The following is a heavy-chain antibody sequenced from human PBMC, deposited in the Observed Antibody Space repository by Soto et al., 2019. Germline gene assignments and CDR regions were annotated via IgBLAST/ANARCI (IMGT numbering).Heavy chain of an antibody. CDR2: IYSAGNT. CDR3: ARDFVVGGPTINYYYGMDV. Sequence: XXRQAPXKGLEWISIIYSAGNTYYADSVKGRFTISRDNSKNTLYLQMNSLGAEDTAVYYCARDFVVGGPTINYYYGMDVWGQGTTVTVSS. J-gene: IGHJ6*02. D-gene: IGHD1-26*01. V-gene: IGHV3-66*01.